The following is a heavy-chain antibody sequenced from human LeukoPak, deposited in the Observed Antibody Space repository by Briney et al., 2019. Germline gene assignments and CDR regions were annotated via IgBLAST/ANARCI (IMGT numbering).Heavy chain of an antibody. CDR3: ARGAEYYAIWRGYAGYSDY. CDR1: GYSISNGYY. CDR2: ISHRGST. V-gene: IGHV4-38-2*02. Sequence: SEPQSLTCTVSGYSISNGYYWGWLRQPPGKGLEWVGSISHRGSTYYNPSLRSRITLSLERSKQKFSLKLTSVTAADTAVYFCARGAEYYAIWRGYAGYSDYWGQGISVTVSS. J-gene: IGHJ4*02. D-gene: IGHD3-3*01.